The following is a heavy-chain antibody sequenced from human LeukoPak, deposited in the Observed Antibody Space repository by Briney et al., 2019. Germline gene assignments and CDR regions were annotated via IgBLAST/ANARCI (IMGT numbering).Heavy chain of an antibody. J-gene: IGHJ3*02. CDR3: ARRTSGAFAI. CDR1: GFTFSRYW. V-gene: IGHV3-74*01. CDR2: INSDGSTT. Sequence: GGSLRLSCVASGFTFSRYWMHWVRQAPGKGLVWVSRINSDGSTTIYADSVKGRFTISRDNAKNSLYLQMNSLRAEDTAVYYCARRTSGAFAIWGQGTKVTVSS.